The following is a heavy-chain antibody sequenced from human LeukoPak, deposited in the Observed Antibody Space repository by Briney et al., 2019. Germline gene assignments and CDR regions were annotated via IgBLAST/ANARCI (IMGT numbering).Heavy chain of an antibody. CDR1: GGSFSGYY. J-gene: IGHJ5*02. CDR2: IYYSGST. V-gene: IGHV4-59*01. D-gene: IGHD6-13*01. Sequence: NSSETLSLTCAVYGGSFSGYYWSRIRQPPGKGLEWIGYIYYSGSTNYNPSLKSRVTISVDTSKNQFSLKLSSVTAADTAVYYCARDVSSSWYTFGFDPWGQGTLVTVSS. CDR3: ARDVSSSWYTFGFDP.